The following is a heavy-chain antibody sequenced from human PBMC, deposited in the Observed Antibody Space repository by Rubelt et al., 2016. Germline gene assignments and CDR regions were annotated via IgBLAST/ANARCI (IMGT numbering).Heavy chain of an antibody. CDR2: ISGSGGST. CDR3: AKARIYGDYKSYGMDV. CDR1: GFTFSSYA. J-gene: IGHJ6*02. Sequence: EVQLVESGGGSAQPGRSLRLSCAASGFTFSSYAIGWVRQAPGKGLEWVSGISGSGGSTYYADSVKGRFTISRDNSKNIVYLQMNSLGAEDTAMYYCAKARIYGDYKSYGMDVWGQGTMVTVSS. D-gene: IGHD4-17*01. V-gene: IGHV3-23*04.